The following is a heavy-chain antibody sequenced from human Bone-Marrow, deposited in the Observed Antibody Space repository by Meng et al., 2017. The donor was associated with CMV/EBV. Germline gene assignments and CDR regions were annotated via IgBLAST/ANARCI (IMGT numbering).Heavy chain of an antibody. CDR1: GDSITRSTW. CDR2: IHLSGNT. V-gene: IGHV4/OR15-8*02. J-gene: IGHJ3*02. Sequence: SETLSLTCTVSGDSITRSTWWDGVRQSPGKGLEWSGEIHLSGNTNYNPSLKSRVTMSIDKSKNQCFLRLRSVTAADTAVYYCAREGLLSSGELNSAFDMWGQGTTVTVSS. D-gene: IGHD3-16*01. CDR3: AREGLLSSGELNSAFDM.